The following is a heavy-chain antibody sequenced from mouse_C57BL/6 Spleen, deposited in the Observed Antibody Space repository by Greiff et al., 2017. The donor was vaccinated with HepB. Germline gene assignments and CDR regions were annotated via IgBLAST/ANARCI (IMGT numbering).Heavy chain of an antibody. CDR3: ARGDYGSPFAY. J-gene: IGHJ3*01. Sequence: QVQLQQPGAELVRPGSSVKLSCKASGYTFTSYWMHWVKQRPRQGLEWIGNIDPSDSETHYNQKFKDKATLTVDKSSSTAYMQLSSLTSEDSAVYYCARGDYGSPFAYWGQGTLVTVSA. V-gene: IGHV1-52*01. CDR2: IDPSDSET. CDR1: GYTFTSYW. D-gene: IGHD1-1*01.